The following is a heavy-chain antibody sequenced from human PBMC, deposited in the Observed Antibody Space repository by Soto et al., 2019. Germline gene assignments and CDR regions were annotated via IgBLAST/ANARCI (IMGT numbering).Heavy chain of an antibody. CDR3: TRDTIFGVVIIQPFDY. D-gene: IGHD3-3*01. CDR1: GFTFGDYA. Sequence: GGSLRLSCTASGFTFGDYAMSWVRQAPGKGLEWVGFIRSKAYGGTTEYAASVKGRFTISRDDSKSIAYLQMDSLKTEDTAVYYCTRDTIFGVVIIQPFDYWGQGTLVTVSS. V-gene: IGHV3-49*04. CDR2: IRSKAYGGTT. J-gene: IGHJ4*02.